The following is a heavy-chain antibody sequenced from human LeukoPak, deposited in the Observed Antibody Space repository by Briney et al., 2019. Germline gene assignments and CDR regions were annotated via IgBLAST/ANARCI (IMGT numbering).Heavy chain of an antibody. CDR1: GYTFTSYY. Sequence: GASVKVSCKASGYTFTSYYIHWVRQAPGQGLEWMGIINPSGGGTSYAQRFQSRVTMTRDTSTSTVYMELSSLRSEDTAVYYCARGPDYYDSSGYLYYFDYWGQGTLVTVSS. CDR2: INPSGGGT. V-gene: IGHV1-46*01. CDR3: ARGPDYYDSSGYLYYFDY. D-gene: IGHD3-22*01. J-gene: IGHJ4*02.